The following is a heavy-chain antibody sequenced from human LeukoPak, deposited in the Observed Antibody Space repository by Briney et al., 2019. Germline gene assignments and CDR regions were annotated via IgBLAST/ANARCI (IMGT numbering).Heavy chain of an antibody. CDR3: ARVLGVGYGATNLAY. CDR1: GFTFSNYA. Sequence: GGSLRLSCAVSGFTFSNYALHWARQPPGKGLEWVVVISYDGNYQYYADSVKGRFTVSRDDSQNTLFLQMNDLRPDDTAVYYCARVLGVGYGATNLAYWGQGTLVTVSS. D-gene: IGHD1-26*01. CDR2: ISYDGNYQ. V-gene: IGHV3-30-3*01. J-gene: IGHJ4*02.